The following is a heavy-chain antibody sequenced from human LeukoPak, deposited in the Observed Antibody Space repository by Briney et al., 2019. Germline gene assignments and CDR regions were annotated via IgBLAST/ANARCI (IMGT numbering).Heavy chain of an antibody. D-gene: IGHD3-10*01. V-gene: IGHV1-69*13. CDR3: VVWMNYGSGTEFDY. J-gene: IGHJ4*02. CDR2: IIPILGTA. Sequence: ASVKVSCKASRGTFSSYAISWVRQAPGRGLEWMGGIIPILGTANYAQKFQGRVTITADEFTSTAYMELSSVRSDDTAVYYCVVWMNYGSGTEFDYWGQGTLVTVSS. CDR1: RGTFSSYA.